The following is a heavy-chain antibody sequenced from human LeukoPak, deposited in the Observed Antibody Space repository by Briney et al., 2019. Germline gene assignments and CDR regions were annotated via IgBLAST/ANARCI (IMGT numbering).Heavy chain of an antibody. CDR1: GFTFSNYA. V-gene: IGHV3-23*01. J-gene: IGHJ5*02. CDR3: AKDGYDFWSAYLIDL. D-gene: IGHD3-3*01. CDR2: ISGSDGST. Sequence: PGGSLRLSCAASGFTFSNYAMTWVRQAPGKGLEWVSAISGSDGSTYYSDSVTGRFTISRDNSKNTLYLQMTSLRPDDTAVYYCAKDGYDFWSAYLIDLWGQGTLVTVSS.